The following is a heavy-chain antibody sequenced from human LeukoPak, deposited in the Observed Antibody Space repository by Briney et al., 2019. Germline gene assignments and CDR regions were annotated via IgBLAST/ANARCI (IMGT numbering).Heavy chain of an antibody. CDR1: GYIFTPHH. J-gene: IGHJ5*02. D-gene: IGHD6-19*01. CDR2: IIPIFGTA. V-gene: IGHV1-69*13. CDR3: ARDTHSSGWPNWFDP. Sequence: GASVKVSCKTSGYIFTPHHIHWMRQAPGQGLEWMGGIIPIFGTANYAQKFQGRVTITADESTSTAYMELSSLRSEDTAVYYCARDTHSSGWPNWFDPWGQGTLVTVSS.